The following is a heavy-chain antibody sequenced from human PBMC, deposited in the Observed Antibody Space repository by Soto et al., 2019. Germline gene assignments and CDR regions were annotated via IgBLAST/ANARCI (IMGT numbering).Heavy chain of an antibody. J-gene: IGHJ4*02. CDR1: GFTFSSYA. V-gene: IGHV3-30*04. Sequence: GGSLRLSCAASGFTFSSYAMQWVRQAPGKGLEWVAIISYDGRNEDYADSVKGRFTISRDNSKSTLYLQMNSLRPEDTAVYYCAKGRGYSGYFNGETDSWGQGILVTVSS. CDR3: AKGRGYSGYFNGETDS. CDR2: ISYDGRNE. D-gene: IGHD5-12*01.